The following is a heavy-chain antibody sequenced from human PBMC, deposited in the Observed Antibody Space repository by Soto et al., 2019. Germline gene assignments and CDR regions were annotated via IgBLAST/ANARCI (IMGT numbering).Heavy chain of an antibody. D-gene: IGHD6-19*01. V-gene: IGHV3-23*01. Sequence: PGGSLRLSCAASGFTFSSHSMSWVRQAPGKGLEWVSAISDSRGTSYYADSVKGRFTISRDSSKNTLYLQMNSLRAEDTAVYYCAKSDSIGWYHHFQHWGQGT. CDR3: AKSDSIGWYHHFQH. CDR2: ISDSRGTS. J-gene: IGHJ1*01. CDR1: GFTFSSHS.